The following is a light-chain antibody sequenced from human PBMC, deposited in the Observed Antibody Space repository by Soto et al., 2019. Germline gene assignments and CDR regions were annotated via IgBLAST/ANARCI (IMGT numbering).Light chain of an antibody. CDR2: EAS. J-gene: IGKJ1*01. CDR1: QSISGS. V-gene: IGKV1-5*03. CDR3: QQYNGSCT. Sequence: GDRVTITCRASQSISGSLAWYQQKPGKAPKLLIYEASNLKSGVPSRFSGSGSGTEYTLTISSLQPDDSASYYCQQYNGSCTFGQGTKVEIK.